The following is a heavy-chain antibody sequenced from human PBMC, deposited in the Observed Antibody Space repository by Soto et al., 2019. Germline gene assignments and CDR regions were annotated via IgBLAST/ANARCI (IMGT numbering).Heavy chain of an antibody. V-gene: IGHV3-33*01. Sequence: QAQLVESGGGVVQPGRSLRLSCAASGFTFSSYGMHWVRQAPGTGLEWVAVFWFDGSSKYYADSVKGRITISRDNSMNTLYLQMNSLRAENTGDYYCARESPFNPGDYWGQGTLVTVS. J-gene: IGHJ4*02. CDR1: GFTFSSYG. CDR3: ARESPFNPGDY. D-gene: IGHD3-3*02. CDR2: FWFDGSSK.